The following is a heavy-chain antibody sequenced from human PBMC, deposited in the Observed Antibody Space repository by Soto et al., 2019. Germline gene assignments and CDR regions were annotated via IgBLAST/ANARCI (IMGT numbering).Heavy chain of an antibody. V-gene: IGHV3-64D*08. CDR2: ISSNGGST. CDR3: VKDHEWELPYFDY. Sequence: PGGSLRLSCSASGFTFSSYAIHWVRQAPGKGLEYVSAISSNGGSTYYADSVKGRFTISRDNSKNTLYLQMSSLRAEDTAVYYCVKDHEWELPYFDYWGQGTLVTVSS. D-gene: IGHD1-26*01. CDR1: GFTFSSYA. J-gene: IGHJ4*02.